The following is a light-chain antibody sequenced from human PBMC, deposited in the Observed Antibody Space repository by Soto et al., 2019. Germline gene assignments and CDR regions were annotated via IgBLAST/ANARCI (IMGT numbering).Light chain of an antibody. CDR1: QSVSSY. J-gene: IGKJ5*01. CDR3: QRRSNWIT. CDR2: DAS. V-gene: IGKV3-11*01. Sequence: IVLTPSPATLSLSPGERATHPCRASQSVSSYLAWYQQKPGQAPRLLIYDASNRATGIPARFSGSGSGTDFTLTISSLEPEDFAVYYCQRRSNWITFGQGTRLEIK.